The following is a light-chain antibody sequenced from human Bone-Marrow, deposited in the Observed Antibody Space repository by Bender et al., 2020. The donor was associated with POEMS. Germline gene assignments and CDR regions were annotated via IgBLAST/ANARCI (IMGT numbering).Light chain of an antibody. CDR1: NLGDKY. CDR3: QVWDSSTAI. Sequence: SYELTQPPSVSVSPGQTASITCSGDNLGDKYASWYQQKTGQSPVLVIYHNNRRPSGIPERFSASYSGDTATLTISGTQAMDEADYYCQVWDSSTAIFGGGTRLTVL. J-gene: IGLJ2*01. CDR2: HNN. V-gene: IGLV3-1*01.